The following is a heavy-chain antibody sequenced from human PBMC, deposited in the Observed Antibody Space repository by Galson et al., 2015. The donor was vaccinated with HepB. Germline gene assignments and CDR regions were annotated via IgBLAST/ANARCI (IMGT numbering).Heavy chain of an antibody. Sequence: SLRLSCAASGFTFSNYGMHWVRQAPGKGLEWVAVISYDGSNKYYADSVKGRFTISRDNSKNTLYLQMNSLRAEDAAVYYCAKGYSKLYYGSGSYYNVFDYWGQGTLVTVSS. V-gene: IGHV3-30*18. D-gene: IGHD3-10*01. CDR1: GFTFSNYG. CDR2: ISYDGSNK. CDR3: AKGYSKLYYGSGSYYNVFDY. J-gene: IGHJ4*02.